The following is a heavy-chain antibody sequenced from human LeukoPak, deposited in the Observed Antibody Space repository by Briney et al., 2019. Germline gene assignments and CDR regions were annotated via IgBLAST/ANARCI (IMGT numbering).Heavy chain of an antibody. CDR3: AKGAIGYSSSWYYFDY. V-gene: IGHV3-23*01. D-gene: IGHD6-13*01. CDR1: GFTFSSYA. Sequence: GGSLRLSCAASGFTFSSYAMSWVRQAPGKGLEWVSAISGSGGSTYYADSVKGRFTISRDNSRNTLYLQMNSLRAEDTAVYYCAKGAIGYSSSWYYFDYWGQGTLVTVSS. J-gene: IGHJ4*02. CDR2: ISGSGGST.